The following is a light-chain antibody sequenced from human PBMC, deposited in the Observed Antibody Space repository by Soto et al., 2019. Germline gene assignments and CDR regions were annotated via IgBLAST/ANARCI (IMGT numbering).Light chain of an antibody. CDR3: QQHSNLPIT. Sequence: EIVLTQSPGTLSLSPGERGTLSCRASQSVSSSYLAWFQQKPGQAPRLLIYGASSRATGIPDRFSGSGSGTDFTLTISRLEPEDFAVYYCQQHSNLPITFGHGTRLEIK. J-gene: IGKJ5*01. CDR2: GAS. CDR1: QSVSSSY. V-gene: IGKV3-20*01.